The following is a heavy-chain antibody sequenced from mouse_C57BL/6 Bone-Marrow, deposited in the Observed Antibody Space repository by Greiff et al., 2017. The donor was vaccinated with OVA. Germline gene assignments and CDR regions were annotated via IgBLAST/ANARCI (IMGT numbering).Heavy chain of an antibody. D-gene: IGHD2-3*01. CDR1: GYTFTDYY. Sequence: VQLQQSGPELVKPGASVKISCKASGYTFTDYYMNWVKQSHGKSLEWIGDINPNNGGTSYNQKFKGKATLTVDKSSSTAYMELRSLTSEDSAVYYCARPLYDGYYVAWFAYWGQGTLVTVSA. CDR2: INPNNGGT. J-gene: IGHJ3*01. CDR3: ARPLYDGYYVAWFAY. V-gene: IGHV1-26*01.